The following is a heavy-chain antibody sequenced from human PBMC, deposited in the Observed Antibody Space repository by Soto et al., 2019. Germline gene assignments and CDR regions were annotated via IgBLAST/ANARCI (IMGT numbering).Heavy chain of an antibody. Sequence: SVKVSCKASGGTFGSDAITWVRQAPGQGLEWVGRIIPIFGTTNYAQNLQGRVTISADKSTLTSYMELHSLTSDDTALYYCARDRAERGYCTNRLDPCGGGTQVAVSS. CDR1: GGTFGSDA. V-gene: IGHV1-69*06. D-gene: IGHD2-21*02. J-gene: IGHJ5*02. CDR3: ARDRAERGYCTNRLDP. CDR2: IIPIFGTT.